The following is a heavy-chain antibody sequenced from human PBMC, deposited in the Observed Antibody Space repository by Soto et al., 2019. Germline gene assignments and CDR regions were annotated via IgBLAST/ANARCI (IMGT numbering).Heavy chain of an antibody. V-gene: IGHV4-31*03. CDR1: GGSISSGGYY. D-gene: IGHD7-27*01. CDR3: ARSSNWGSYAFDI. CDR2: IYYSGST. Sequence: SETLSLTCTVSGGSISSGGYYWSWIRQHPGKGLEWIGYIYYSGSTYYNPSLKSRVTISVDTSKNQFSLKLSSVTAADTAVYYCARSSNWGSYAFDILGQGTMVTVSS. J-gene: IGHJ3*02.